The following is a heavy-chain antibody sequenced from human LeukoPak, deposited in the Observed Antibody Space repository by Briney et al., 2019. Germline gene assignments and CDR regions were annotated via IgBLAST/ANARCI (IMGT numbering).Heavy chain of an antibody. J-gene: IGHJ4*02. Sequence: GGSLRLSCAASGFTFRSYWMHWVRQAPGKGLEWVSSISSSSSYIYYADSVKGRFTISRDNAKNSPYLQMNSLRAEDTAVYYCARDSLDSPTFDYWGQGTLVTVSS. CDR2: ISSSSSYI. D-gene: IGHD3-22*01. CDR3: ARDSLDSPTFDY. V-gene: IGHV3-21*01. CDR1: GFTFRSYW.